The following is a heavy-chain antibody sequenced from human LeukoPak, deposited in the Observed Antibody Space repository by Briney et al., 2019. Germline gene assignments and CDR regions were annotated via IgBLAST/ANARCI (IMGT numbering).Heavy chain of an antibody. CDR2: IYYSGST. Sequence: PSETLSLTCTVSGGSISSGDYYWSWIRQPPGKGLEWIGYIYYSGSTYYNPSLKSRVTISVDTSKNQFSLKLSSVTAADTAVYYCARVSTGGQRGSPAFDYWGQGTLVTVSS. CDR1: GGSISSGDYY. CDR3: ARVSTGGQRGSPAFDY. J-gene: IGHJ4*02. D-gene: IGHD3-10*01. V-gene: IGHV4-30-4*01.